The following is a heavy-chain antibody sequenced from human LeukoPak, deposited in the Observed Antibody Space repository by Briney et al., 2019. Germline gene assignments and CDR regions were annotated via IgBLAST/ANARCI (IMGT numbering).Heavy chain of an antibody. J-gene: IGHJ6*02. Sequence: KFSETLSLTCTVSGGSISSYYWSWIRQPPGKGLEWIGYIYYSGSTNYNPSLKSRVTISVDTSKNQFSLKLSSVTAADTAVYYCAGREVAAFHYYYGMDVWGQGTTVTVSS. CDR2: IYYSGST. CDR3: AGREVAAFHYYYGMDV. CDR1: GGSISSYY. D-gene: IGHD2-15*01. V-gene: IGHV4-59*08.